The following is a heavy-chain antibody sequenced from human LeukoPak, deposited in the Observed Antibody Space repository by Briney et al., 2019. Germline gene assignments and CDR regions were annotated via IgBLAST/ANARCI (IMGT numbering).Heavy chain of an antibody. CDR1: GFTFSTYP. V-gene: IGHV3-23*01. CDR2: ISGSGGST. Sequence: SGGSLRLSCAASGFTFSTYPMNWVRQAPGKGLGWVSTISGSGGSTYYADSVKGRFSISRDNSKNTLYLQMNSLRAEDTAIYYCAKERPQTTSFDYWGQGTLVTVSS. D-gene: IGHD2/OR15-2a*01. CDR3: AKERPQTTSFDY. J-gene: IGHJ4*02.